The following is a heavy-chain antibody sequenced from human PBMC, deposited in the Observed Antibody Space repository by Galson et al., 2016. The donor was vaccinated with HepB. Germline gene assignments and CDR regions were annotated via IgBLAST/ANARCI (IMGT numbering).Heavy chain of an antibody. CDR1: GFTVSSTY. CDR2: IYSGGST. CDR3: ARGLYYDFWSGLGY. D-gene: IGHD3-3*01. V-gene: IGHV3-66*01. J-gene: IGHJ4*02. Sequence: SLRLSCAASGFTVSSTYMSWVRQAPGKGLEWVSVIYSGGSTYYADSAKDRFTISRDDSMNTLFLQMNSLRVEDTAVYYCARGLYYDFWSGLGYWGQGTLVTVSS.